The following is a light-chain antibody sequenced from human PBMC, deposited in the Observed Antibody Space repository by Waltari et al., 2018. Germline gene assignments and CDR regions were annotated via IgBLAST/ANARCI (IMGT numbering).Light chain of an antibody. J-gene: IGLJ2*01. CDR3: SSYTSDSTLI. CDR2: DVS. Sequence: QSALTQPASVSGSPGQSITISCTGTSSDIGAYKYVSWYQQHPGKAPKLIIYDVSQRPSGAFIRFSGSKSGNTASLTISGLQAEDEADYYCSSYTSDSTLIFGGGTKLTVL. CDR1: SSDIGAYKY. V-gene: IGLV2-14*03.